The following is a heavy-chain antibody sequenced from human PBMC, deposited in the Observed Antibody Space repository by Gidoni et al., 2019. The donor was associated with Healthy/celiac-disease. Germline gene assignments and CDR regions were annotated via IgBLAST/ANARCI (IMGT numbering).Heavy chain of an antibody. Sequence: QVQLVESGGGVVQPGRSLRLSCAASGFTFSSYGMHWVRQAPGKGLEWVAVIWYDGSNKYYADSVKGRFTISRDNSKNTLYLQMNSLRAEDTAVYYCARDSEAYYYDSSGYYEGIGYWGQGTLVTVSS. CDR1: GFTFSSYG. D-gene: IGHD3-22*01. J-gene: IGHJ4*02. CDR3: ARDSEAYYYDSSGYYEGIGY. V-gene: IGHV3-33*01. CDR2: IWYDGSNK.